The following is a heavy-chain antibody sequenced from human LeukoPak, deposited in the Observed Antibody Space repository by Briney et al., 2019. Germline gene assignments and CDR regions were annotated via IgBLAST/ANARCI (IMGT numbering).Heavy chain of an antibody. CDR1: GGTSNSHA. V-gene: IGHV1-69*04. Sequence: ASVKVSCKASGGTSNSHAISWVRQAPGQGLEWMGRIIPNLGTTNRAHKFQDRVTLTADKSTNTAYMELTSLTSDDTAVYYCATTNDGGGYQWGDFFDFWGRGTLVTVSS. CDR3: ATTNDGGGYQWGDFFDF. CDR2: IIPNLGTT. D-gene: IGHD3-22*01. J-gene: IGHJ4*02.